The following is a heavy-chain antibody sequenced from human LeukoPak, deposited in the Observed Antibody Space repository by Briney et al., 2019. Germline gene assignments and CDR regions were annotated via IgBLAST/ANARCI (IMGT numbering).Heavy chain of an antibody. Sequence: SETLSLTCTVSGGSISSYYWSWIRQPAGKGLEWIGRIYTSGSTNYNPSLKSRVTMSVDTSKNQFSLKLSSVTAADTAVYYCARDREYSYGAPWAFDIWGQGTMVTVSS. CDR3: ARDREYSYGAPWAFDI. CDR2: IYTSGST. CDR1: GGSISSYY. D-gene: IGHD5-18*01. V-gene: IGHV4-4*07. J-gene: IGHJ3*02.